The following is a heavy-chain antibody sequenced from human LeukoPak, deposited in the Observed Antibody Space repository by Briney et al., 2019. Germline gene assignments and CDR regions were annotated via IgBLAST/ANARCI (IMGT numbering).Heavy chain of an antibody. J-gene: IGHJ5*02. CDR3: ARSSLRDYYDSSGYYVPTT. CDR1: GGFISGYY. V-gene: IGHV4-59*01. CDR2: IYYSGST. Sequence: PSETLSLTCTVSGGFISGYYWSWIRQPPGKGLEWIGYIYYSGSTNYNPSLKSRVTISVDTSKNQFSLKLSSVTAADTAVYYCARSSLRDYYDSSGYYVPTTWGQGTLVTVSS. D-gene: IGHD3-22*01.